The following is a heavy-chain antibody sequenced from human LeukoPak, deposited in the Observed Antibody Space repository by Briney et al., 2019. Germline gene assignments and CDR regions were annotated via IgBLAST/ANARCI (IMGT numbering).Heavy chain of an antibody. Sequence: SETLSLTCSVSGGSISSYYWSWIRQPPGKGLEWLGYIYYSGSTNYNPSLKSRVTISVDTSKNQFSLKLSSVTAADTAVYYCARGPKTGDMDYWGQGTLVTVSS. CDR2: IYYSGST. J-gene: IGHJ4*02. CDR1: GGSISSYY. D-gene: IGHD7-27*01. V-gene: IGHV4-59*01. CDR3: ARGPKTGDMDY.